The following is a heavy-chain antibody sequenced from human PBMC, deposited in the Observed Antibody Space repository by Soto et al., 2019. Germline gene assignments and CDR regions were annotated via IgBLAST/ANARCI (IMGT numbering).Heavy chain of an antibody. D-gene: IGHD6-13*01. CDR2: ISSSSSYI. Sequence: PGGSLRLSCAASGFAFSSYSMNWVRQAPGKGPEWVSSISSSSSYIYYADSVKGRFTISRDNAKNSLYLQMNSLRAEDTAVYYCARDRSSSWYRIFDYWGQGTLVTVSS. CDR1: GFAFSSYS. J-gene: IGHJ4*02. V-gene: IGHV3-21*01. CDR3: ARDRSSSWYRIFDY.